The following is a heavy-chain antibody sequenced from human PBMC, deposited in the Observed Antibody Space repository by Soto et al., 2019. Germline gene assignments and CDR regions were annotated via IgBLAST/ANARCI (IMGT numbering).Heavy chain of an antibody. CDR1: GYTFTSYY. V-gene: IGHV1-46*03. Sequence: QVQLVQSGAEVKKPGASVKVSCKASGYTFTSYYMHWVRQAPGQGLEWMGIINPSGGSTSYAQKFQGRVTMTRDTSTSTVYMVLSSLRSEDTAVYYCARTPDDYGDYFAYFDYWGQGTLVTVSS. CDR2: INPSGGST. CDR3: ARTPDDYGDYFAYFDY. D-gene: IGHD4-17*01. J-gene: IGHJ4*02.